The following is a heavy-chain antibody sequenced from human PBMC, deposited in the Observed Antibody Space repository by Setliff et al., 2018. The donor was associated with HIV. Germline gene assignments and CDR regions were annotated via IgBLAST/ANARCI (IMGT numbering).Heavy chain of an antibody. J-gene: IGHJ4*02. CDR1: GYTFSLYS. D-gene: IGHD2-15*01. CDR2: ISGHNGGT. CDR3: ARVVNKEYVKYCFDS. V-gene: IGHV1-18*01. Sequence: ASVKVSCKTSGYTFSLYSIAWVRQAPGQGLEWMGWISGHNGGTDYDQKLQGRVTMTIDPSTNTAYMELRSLTSDDTAVYFCARVVNKEYVKYCFDSWGQGTPVTVSS.